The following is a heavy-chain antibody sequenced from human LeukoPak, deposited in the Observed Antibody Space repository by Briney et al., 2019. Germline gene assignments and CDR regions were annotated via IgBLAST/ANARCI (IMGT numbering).Heavy chain of an antibody. V-gene: IGHV4-4*07. Sequence: SETLSLTCTFSGGSISSYYWSWIRQPAGKGLEWIGRIYTSGSTNYNPSLKSRVTMSVDTSKNQFSLKLSSVTAADTAVYYCARDWESLTGYFSVNWFDPRGQGTLVTVSS. D-gene: IGHD3-9*01. CDR2: IYTSGST. J-gene: IGHJ5*02. CDR1: GGSISSYY. CDR3: ARDWESLTGYFSVNWFDP.